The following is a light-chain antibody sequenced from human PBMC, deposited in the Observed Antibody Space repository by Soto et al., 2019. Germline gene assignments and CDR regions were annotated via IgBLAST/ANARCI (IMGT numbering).Light chain of an antibody. CDR1: SSDVGKYDY. V-gene: IGLV2-14*01. CDR2: EVS. CDR3: SSYTSSSTPVV. J-gene: IGLJ2*01. Sequence: QSALTQPPSASGSPGQSVTISCTGTSSDVGKYDYVSWFQHHPGKAPKLMIYEVSNRPSGVSNRFSGSKSGNTASLTISGLQAEDEADYYCSSYTSSSTPVVFGGGTKVTVL.